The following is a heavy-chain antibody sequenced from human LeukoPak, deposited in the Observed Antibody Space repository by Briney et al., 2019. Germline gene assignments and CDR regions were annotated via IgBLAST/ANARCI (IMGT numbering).Heavy chain of an antibody. D-gene: IGHD6-13*01. CDR1: GFTFSSYG. V-gene: IGHV3-30*06. CDR2: ISYDGNTI. Sequence: GGSLRLSCAASGFTFSSYGMHWVRQAPGKGLEWVAVISYDGNTIYDADSVKGRFTISRDNSKNTLCLQVNSLRAEDTAVYYCARERSSWYYFDYWGQGTLVTVSS. J-gene: IGHJ4*02. CDR3: ARERSSWYYFDY.